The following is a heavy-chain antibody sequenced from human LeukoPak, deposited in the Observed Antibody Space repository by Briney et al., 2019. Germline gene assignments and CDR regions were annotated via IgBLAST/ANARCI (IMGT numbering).Heavy chain of an antibody. CDR3: ARRGYSYGLKYYFDY. CDR1: GGSISSYY. CDR2: IYYSGST. V-gene: IGHV4-59*08. D-gene: IGHD5-18*01. J-gene: IGHJ4*02. Sequence: PSETLSVTCTVSGGSISSYYWSWIRQPPGNGLEWIGYIYYSGSTNYNPSLKSRVTISVDTSKNQFSLKLSSVTAADTAVYYCARRGYSYGLKYYFDYWGQGTLVTVSS.